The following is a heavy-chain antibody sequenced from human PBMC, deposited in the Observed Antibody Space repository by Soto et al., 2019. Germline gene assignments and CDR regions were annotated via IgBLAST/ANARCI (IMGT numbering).Heavy chain of an antibody. D-gene: IGHD2-2*01. CDR3: AKDKGYCSSTSCYSYAFDL. J-gene: IGHJ3*01. Sequence: EVQLLESGGGLVQPGGSLRLSCAASGFTFSSYAMSWVRQAPGKGLEWVSAISGSGGSTYYADSVKGRFTISRDNSKNTLYLQMNSLRAEDTAVYYCAKDKGYCSSTSCYSYAFDLWGQGTMVTVSS. CDR2: ISGSGGST. CDR1: GFTFSSYA. V-gene: IGHV3-23*01.